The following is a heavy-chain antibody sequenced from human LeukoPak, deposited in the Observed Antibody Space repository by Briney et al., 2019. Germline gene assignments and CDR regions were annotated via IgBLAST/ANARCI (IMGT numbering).Heavy chain of an antibody. D-gene: IGHD5-18*01. CDR1: GFTFSAFW. V-gene: IGHV3-74*01. Sequence: QAGGSLRLSCVASGFTFSAFWMHWVRQTPGKGLVWVSRINSDGSTTNYADSVKGRFTISRDDARNTLFLQMNTLRAEDTAVYYCTRGGSGYRYGYDYWGQGTLVTVSS. J-gene: IGHJ4*02. CDR3: TRGGSGYRYGYDY. CDR2: INSDGSTT.